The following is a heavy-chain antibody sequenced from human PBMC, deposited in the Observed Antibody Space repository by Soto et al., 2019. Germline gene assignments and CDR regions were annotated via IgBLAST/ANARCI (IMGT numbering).Heavy chain of an antibody. D-gene: IGHD1-26*01. CDR2: ISYDGSNK. CDR1: GFTFRSYG. V-gene: IGHV3-30*18. J-gene: IGHJ4*02. Sequence: QVQLVESGGGVVQPGRSLRLSCAASGFTFRSYGMHWVRQAPGKGLEWVAVISYDGSNKYYADSVKGRFTISRDNSKNTLYRQMDSLRAEDTAVYYCAKGNSGSYYGGSDYWGQGTLVTVSS. CDR3: AKGNSGSYYGGSDY.